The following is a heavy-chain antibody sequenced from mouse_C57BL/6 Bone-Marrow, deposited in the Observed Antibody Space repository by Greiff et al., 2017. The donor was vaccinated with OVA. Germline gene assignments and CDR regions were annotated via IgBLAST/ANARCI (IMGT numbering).Heavy chain of an antibody. V-gene: IGHV5-16*01. CDR3: ARDRTGTGYFDV. J-gene: IGHJ1*03. CDR2: INYDGSST. CDR1: GFTFSDYY. D-gene: IGHD4-1*01. Sequence: EVHLVESEGGLVQPGSSMKLSCTASGFTFSDYYMAWVRQVPEKGLEWVANINYDGSSTYYLDSLKSRFIISRDNAKNILYLQMSSLKSEDTATYYCARDRTGTGYFDVWGTGTTVTVSS.